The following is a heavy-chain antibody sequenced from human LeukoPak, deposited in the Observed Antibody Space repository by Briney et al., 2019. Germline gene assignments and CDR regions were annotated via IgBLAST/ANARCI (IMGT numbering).Heavy chain of an antibody. D-gene: IGHD3-9*01. J-gene: IGHJ5*02. Sequence: GASVKVSCKASGYTFTSYGISWVRQAPGQGLEWMGWISAYNGNTNYAQKLQGRVTMTTDTSTSTAYMELRSLRSDDTAVYYCARLRYFDWLKGWFDPWGQGTLVTVSS. CDR3: ARLRYFDWLKGWFDP. CDR1: GYTFTSYG. CDR2: ISAYNGNT. V-gene: IGHV1-18*01.